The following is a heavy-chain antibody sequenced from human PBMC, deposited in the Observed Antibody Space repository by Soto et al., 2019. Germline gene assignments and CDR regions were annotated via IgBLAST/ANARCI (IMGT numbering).Heavy chain of an antibody. J-gene: IGHJ5*02. Sequence: GASVKVSCKASGGTFSSYAISWVRQAPGQGLEWMGGIIPIFGTANYAQKFQGRVTITADKSTSTAYMELSSLRSEDTAVYYCAGTPAIRFLEWLSTYPTNWFDHWGQGPLVTVSS. CDR2: IIPIFGTA. CDR1: GGTFSSYA. V-gene: IGHV1-69*06. CDR3: AGTPAIRFLEWLSTYPTNWFDH. D-gene: IGHD3-3*01.